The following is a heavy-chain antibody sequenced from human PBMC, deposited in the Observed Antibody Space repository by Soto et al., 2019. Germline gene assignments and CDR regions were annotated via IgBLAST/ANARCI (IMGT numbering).Heavy chain of an antibody. Sequence: QVQLVQSGAEVKKPGASVKVSCKASGYTFSDYYIHWMRQAPGQGLGWMGWINPNCGGTKYAHKFQGCVTMTRDTSIKTAYMELSRLTSDDTAVYYCARESGGATATLDYYYFYMDVWGKGTTVTVSS. CDR2: INPNCGGT. D-gene: IGHD5-12*01. CDR3: ARESGGATATLDYYYFYMDV. CDR1: GYTFSDYY. V-gene: IGHV1-2*04. J-gene: IGHJ6*03.